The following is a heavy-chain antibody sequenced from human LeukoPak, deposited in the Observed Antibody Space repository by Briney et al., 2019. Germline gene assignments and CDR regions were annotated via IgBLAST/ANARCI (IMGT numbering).Heavy chain of an antibody. Sequence: ASVKVSCKASGYTFTGYYMHWVRQAPGRGLEWMGWINPNSGGTNYAQKFQGRVTMTRDTSISTAYMELSRLRSDDTAVYYCARVVGAIVVVPAAIANFDYWGQGTLVTVSS. CDR2: INPNSGGT. CDR1: GYTFTGYY. D-gene: IGHD2-2*01. CDR3: ARVVGAIVVVPAAIANFDY. V-gene: IGHV1-2*02. J-gene: IGHJ4*02.